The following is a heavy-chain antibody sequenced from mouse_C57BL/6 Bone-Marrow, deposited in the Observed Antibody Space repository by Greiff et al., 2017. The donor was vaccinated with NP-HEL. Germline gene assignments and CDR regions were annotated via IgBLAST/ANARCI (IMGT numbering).Heavy chain of an antibody. J-gene: IGHJ4*01. D-gene: IGHD2-10*02. V-gene: IGHV5-17*01. CDR3: AVPLGNAMDY. Sequence: DVKLVESGGGLVKPGGSLKLSCAASGFTFSDYGMHWVRQAPEKGLEWVAYISSGSSTICYADTVKGRFTISRDNAKNTLFLQMTSLRSEDTAMYYCAVPLGNAMDYWGQGTSVTVSS. CDR1: GFTFSDYG. CDR2: ISSGSSTI.